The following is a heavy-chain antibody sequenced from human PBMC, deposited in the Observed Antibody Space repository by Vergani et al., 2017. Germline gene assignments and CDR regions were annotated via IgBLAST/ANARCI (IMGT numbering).Heavy chain of an antibody. V-gene: IGHV4-39*01. CDR3: ASWVGSTVDYYGMDV. D-gene: IGHD1-7*01. Sequence: QLQLQESGTGLVKPSETLSLTCTVSGGSISSSSYYWGWIRQPPGKGLEWIGSIYYSGSTYYNPSLKSRVTISVDTSKNQFSLKLSSVTAADTAVYYCASWVGSTVDYYGMDVWGQGTTVTVSS. J-gene: IGHJ6*02. CDR1: GGSISSSSYY. CDR2: IYYSGST.